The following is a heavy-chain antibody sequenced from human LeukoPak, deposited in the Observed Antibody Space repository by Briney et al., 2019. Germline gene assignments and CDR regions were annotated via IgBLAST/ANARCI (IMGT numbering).Heavy chain of an antibody. CDR2: INPNSGGT. CDR3: ARDHLSKTFGGVIVV. D-gene: IGHD3-16*02. J-gene: IGHJ4*02. CDR1: GYTFTGYY. V-gene: IGHV1-2*02. Sequence: ASVKVSCKASGYTFTGYYMHWVRQAPGQGAEWMGWINPNSGGTNYAQKFQGRVTMTRDTSISTAYMELSRLRSDDTAVYYCARDHLSKTFGGVIVVWGQGTLVTVSS.